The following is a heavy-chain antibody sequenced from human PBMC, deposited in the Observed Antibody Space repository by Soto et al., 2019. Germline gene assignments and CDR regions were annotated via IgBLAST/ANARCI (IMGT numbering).Heavy chain of an antibody. J-gene: IGHJ4*02. CDR1: GYTFTSYY. CDR2: INPSGGST. V-gene: IGHV1-46*01. D-gene: IGHD5-18*01. Sequence: EASMKVSWKASGYTFTSYYMHWVRQAPGQGLEWMGIINPSGGSTSYAQKFQGRVTMTRDTSTSTVYMELSSLRAEDTAVYYCARDPRIQLWTFDYCGQGTLVTVSS. CDR3: ARDPRIQLWTFDY.